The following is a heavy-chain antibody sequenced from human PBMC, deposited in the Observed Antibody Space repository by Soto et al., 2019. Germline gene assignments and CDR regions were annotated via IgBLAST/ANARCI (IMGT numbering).Heavy chain of an antibody. CDR2: ISAYNGNT. CDR1: GYTFTSYG. CDR3: ARAPLEKYYYGSGSYYNEADPKYYYYYYMDV. Sequence: ASVKVSCKASGYTFTSYGISWVRQAPGQGLEWMGWISAYNGNTNYAQKLQGRVTMTTDTSKSTAYMELRSLGSDDTAVYYCARAPLEKYYYGSGSYYNEADPKYYYYYYMDVWGKGTTVTVSS. J-gene: IGHJ6*03. D-gene: IGHD3-10*01. V-gene: IGHV1-18*01.